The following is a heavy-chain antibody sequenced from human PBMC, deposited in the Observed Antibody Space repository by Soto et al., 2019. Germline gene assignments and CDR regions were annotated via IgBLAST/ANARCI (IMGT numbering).Heavy chain of an antibody. D-gene: IGHD3-10*01. V-gene: IGHV3-64D*06. J-gene: IGHJ6*02. CDR2: ISSNGGST. Sequence: GGSLRLSCAAAGFTFRGYAMHWVRQAPGKGLEYVSAISSNGGSTYYADSVKGRFTISRDNSKNTLYLQMSSLRAEDTAVYYCVKGVRESYGMDVWGQGTTVTVSS. CDR3: VKGVRESYGMDV. CDR1: GFTFRGYA.